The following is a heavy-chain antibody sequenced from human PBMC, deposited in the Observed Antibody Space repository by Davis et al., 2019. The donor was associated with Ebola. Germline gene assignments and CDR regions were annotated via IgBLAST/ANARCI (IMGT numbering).Heavy chain of an antibody. D-gene: IGHD1-26*01. CDR3: VKVQVVGAAYFDY. V-gene: IGHV3-64D*08. J-gene: IGHJ4*02. CDR2: ISTDGGAT. CDR1: GFTFTSYA. Sequence: GESLKISCSASGFTFTSYAMHWVRQAPGKALEYVSAISTDGGATYYADSVKGRFTISRDNSKNTLYLQMSSLRAEDTAVYYCVKVQVVGAAYFDYWGQGTLVTVSS.